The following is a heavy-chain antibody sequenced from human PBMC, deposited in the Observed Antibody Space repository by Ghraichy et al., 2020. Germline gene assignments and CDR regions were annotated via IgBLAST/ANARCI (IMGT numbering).Heavy chain of an antibody. Sequence: SETLSLTCTVSGGSISSYYWSWIRQPPGKGLEWIGYIYYSGSTNHNPSLKSRVTISVDTSKNQFSLKLRSVTAADTAVYYCAADFWSDYRSYWGQGTLVTVSS. CDR3: AADFWSDYRSY. J-gene: IGHJ4*02. D-gene: IGHD3-3*01. CDR2: IYYSGST. V-gene: IGHV4-59*01. CDR1: GGSISSYY.